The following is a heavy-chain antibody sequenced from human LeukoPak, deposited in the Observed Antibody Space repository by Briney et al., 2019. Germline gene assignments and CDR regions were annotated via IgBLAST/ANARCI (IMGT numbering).Heavy chain of an antibody. Sequence: GGSLRLSCAASGFTFSSYGMHWVRQAPGKGLEWVAFIRYDGSNKYYADSVKGRFTISRDNAKNSLYLQMNSLRAEDTAVYYCARAHYDYVWGNAFDIWGQGTMVTVSS. CDR1: GFTFSSYG. V-gene: IGHV3-30*02. J-gene: IGHJ3*02. CDR3: ARAHYDYVWGNAFDI. D-gene: IGHD3-16*01. CDR2: IRYDGSNK.